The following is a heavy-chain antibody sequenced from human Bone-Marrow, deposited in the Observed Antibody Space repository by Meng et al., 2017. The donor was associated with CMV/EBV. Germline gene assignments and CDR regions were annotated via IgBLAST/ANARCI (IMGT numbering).Heavy chain of an antibody. CDR1: GGSISGYY. CDR3: ARRQADGLDYYFDY. V-gene: IGHV4-34*01. D-gene: IGHD6-13*01. J-gene: IGHJ4*02. CDR2: INHSGST. Sequence: SETLSLTCTVSGGSISGYYWSWIRQPPGKGLEWIGEINHSGSTSYNPSLKSRVTISVDSSKNQFSLKVNSVAAADTALYYCARRQADGLDYYFDYWGQGTRVTVSS.